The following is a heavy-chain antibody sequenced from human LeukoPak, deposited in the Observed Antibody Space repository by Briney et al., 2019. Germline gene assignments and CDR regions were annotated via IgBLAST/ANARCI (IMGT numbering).Heavy chain of an antibody. CDR2: IIPIVGIA. D-gene: IGHD5-24*01. J-gene: IGHJ4*02. CDR3: ARDGEMATIYFDY. V-gene: IGHV1-69*04. CDR1: GGTFSSYA. Sequence: ASVKVSCKASGGTFSSYALSWVRQAPGQGLEWMGTIIPIVGIANYAQKFQGRVTITADKSTSTAYMALSSLRSEDTAVYYCARDGEMATIYFDYWGQGTLVTVSS.